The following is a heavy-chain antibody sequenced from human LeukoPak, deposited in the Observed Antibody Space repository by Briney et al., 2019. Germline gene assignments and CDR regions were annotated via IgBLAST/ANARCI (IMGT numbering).Heavy chain of an antibody. V-gene: IGHV4-61*02. J-gene: IGHJ6*03. D-gene: IGHD2-21*02. CDR1: GGSISSGSYY. CDR2: IYTSGST. CDR3: ARTYCGGDCRGYYYHYYMDV. Sequence: SETLSLTCTVSGGSISSGSYYWSWIRQPAGKGLEWIGRIYTSGSTKYNPSLRSRVTISVDRSKNQFSLKLSSVTAADTAVYYCARTYCGGDCRGYYYHYYMDVWGKGTTVTISS.